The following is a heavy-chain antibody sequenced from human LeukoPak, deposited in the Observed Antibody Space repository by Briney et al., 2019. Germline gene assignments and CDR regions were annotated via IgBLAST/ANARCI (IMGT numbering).Heavy chain of an antibody. V-gene: IGHV1-58*02. CDR2: IVVGSGNT. CDR3: ARAACSWSCFDY. D-gene: IGHD2-15*01. CDR1: GFTFTSSA. Sequence: ASVKVSCKASGFTFTSSAMQWVRQARGQRLEWIGWIVVGSGNTNYAQKFRERVTITRDMSTSTAYMELSSLRSEDTAVYYCARAACSWSCFDYWGQGILVTVSS. J-gene: IGHJ4*02.